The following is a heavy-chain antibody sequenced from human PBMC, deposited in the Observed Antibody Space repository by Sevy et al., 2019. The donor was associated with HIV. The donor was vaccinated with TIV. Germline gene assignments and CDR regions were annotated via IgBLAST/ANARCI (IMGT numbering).Heavy chain of an antibody. D-gene: IGHD6-6*01. Sequence: SETLSLTCAVYGGSFSGYYWSWIRQPPGKGLEWIGEINHSGSTNYNPSLKSRVTISVDTSKNQLSLKLSSVTAADTAVYYCARANSSSSSYGMDVWGQGTTVTVSS. CDR3: ARANSSSSSYGMDV. CDR1: GGSFSGYY. J-gene: IGHJ6*02. CDR2: INHSGST. V-gene: IGHV4-34*01.